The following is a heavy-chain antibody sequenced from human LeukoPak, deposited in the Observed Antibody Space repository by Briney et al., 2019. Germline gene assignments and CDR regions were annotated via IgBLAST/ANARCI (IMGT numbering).Heavy chain of an antibody. CDR2: IHYGGSA. V-gene: IGHV4-39*01. J-gene: IGHJ6*02. D-gene: IGHD2-15*01. Sequence: SETLSLTCTVSGGSITNSDYFWGWIRQAPGKGLEWIGSIHYGGSAHYNPSLKSRVTMSVDTSRNQFSLKLTSVTAADSSVYYCARHTRVTPVVRVYGFDVWGQGTTVIVSS. CDR3: ARHTRVTPVVRVYGFDV. CDR1: GGSITNSDYF.